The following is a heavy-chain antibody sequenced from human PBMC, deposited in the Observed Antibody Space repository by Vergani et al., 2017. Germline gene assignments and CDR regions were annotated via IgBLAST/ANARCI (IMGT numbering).Heavy chain of an antibody. CDR1: GFTFGDYA. V-gene: IGHV3-9*01. CDR3: ARDPPGTTQLGRLYMDV. CDR2: ISWNSGST. J-gene: IGHJ6*03. D-gene: IGHD2-2*01. Sequence: EVQLVESGGGLVQPGRSLRLSCAASGFTFGDYAMHWVRQAPGKGLEWVSGISWNSGSTGYADSVKGRFTISRDNAKNSLYLQMNSLRAEDTALYYCARDPPGTTQLGRLYMDVWGKGTTVTVSS.